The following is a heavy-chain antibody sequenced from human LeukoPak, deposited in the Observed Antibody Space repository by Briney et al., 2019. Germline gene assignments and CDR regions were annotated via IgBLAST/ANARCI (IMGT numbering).Heavy chain of an antibody. Sequence: TGGSLTLSCAPSGFTFSIYAMSWVRQALGKGLEWVSAISGSGGSTYYAGSVKGGFTIFRDNSKNTLYLQMISLRAEDTAVYYCAKGGAAAGYYYYYMGVWGKGTTVTVSS. V-gene: IGHV3-23*01. CDR3: AKGGAAAGYYYYYMGV. CDR1: GFTFSIYA. J-gene: IGHJ6*03. CDR2: ISGSGGST. D-gene: IGHD6-13*01.